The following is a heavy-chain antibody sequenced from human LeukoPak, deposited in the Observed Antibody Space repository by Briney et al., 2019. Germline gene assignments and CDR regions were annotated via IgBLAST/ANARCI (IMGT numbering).Heavy chain of an antibody. Sequence: SETLSLTCTVSGGSISSYYWSWIRQPPGKGLEWIGYIYYSGSTNYNPSLKSRVTISVDTSKNQFSLKLSSVTAADTAVYYCARAQYYYDSSGYAYWGQGTLVTVSS. J-gene: IGHJ4*02. CDR2: IYYSGST. D-gene: IGHD3-22*01. CDR3: ARAQYYYDSSGYAY. V-gene: IGHV4-59*01. CDR1: GGSISSYY.